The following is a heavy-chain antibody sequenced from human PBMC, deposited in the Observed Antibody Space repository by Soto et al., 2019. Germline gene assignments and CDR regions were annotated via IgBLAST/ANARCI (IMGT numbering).Heavy chain of an antibody. CDR1: GYSFTGYH. CDR2: INPKSGGT. J-gene: IGHJ6*02. CDR3: ARGDSTDCSNGVCSFFYNHDMDV. Sequence: ASVKVSCKASGYSFTGYHIHWVRQAPGQGLEWLGRINPKSGGTSTAQKFQGWVTMTTDTSISTASMELTRLTSDDTAIYYCARGDSTDCSNGVCSFFYNHDMDVWGQGTTVTVSS. D-gene: IGHD2-8*01. V-gene: IGHV1-2*04.